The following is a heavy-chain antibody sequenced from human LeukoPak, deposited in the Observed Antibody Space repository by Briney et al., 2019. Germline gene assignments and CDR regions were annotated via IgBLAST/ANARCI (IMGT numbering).Heavy chain of an antibody. V-gene: IGHV3-74*01. Sequence: GSLRLSCAASGFTFSSYWMHWVRQASGKGPVWVSRINNDGSGTTYADSVKGRVTISRDNSKNTLYLQMNSLRAEETAVYYCAKETMVRGDPSYYYGMDVWGQGTTVTVSS. J-gene: IGHJ6*02. D-gene: IGHD3-10*01. CDR3: AKETMVRGDPSYYYGMDV. CDR1: GFTFSSYW. CDR2: INNDGSGT.